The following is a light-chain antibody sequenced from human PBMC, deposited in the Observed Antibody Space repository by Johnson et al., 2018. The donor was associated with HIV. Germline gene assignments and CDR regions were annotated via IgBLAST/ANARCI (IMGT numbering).Light chain of an antibody. CDR3: GTWDFSLSARV. Sequence: QSVLTQSPSVSAAPGQKVTISCSGSSSNIGNNYVSWYQQLPGTAPKLLIHDNNKRPSGIPDRFSGSKSGTSATLGITGLQTGDEADYYCGTWDFSLSARVFGTGTKVTV. CDR1: SSNIGNNY. V-gene: IGLV1-51*01. J-gene: IGLJ1*01. CDR2: DNN.